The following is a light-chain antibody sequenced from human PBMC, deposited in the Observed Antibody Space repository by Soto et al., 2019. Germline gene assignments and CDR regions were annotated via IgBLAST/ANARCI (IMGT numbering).Light chain of an antibody. J-gene: IGLJ2*01. V-gene: IGLV2-14*01. CDR1: SSDVGSYNY. CDR3: SSYTTGTTLIV. CDR2: EVN. Sequence: QSALTQPASVSGSPGQSITISCTGTSSDVGSYNYVSWYQQHPGKAPKLMIYEVNNRPSGVSSRFSGSKSGNTASLTISGLQAEDEADYYCSSYTTGTTLIVFGGGTKLTVL.